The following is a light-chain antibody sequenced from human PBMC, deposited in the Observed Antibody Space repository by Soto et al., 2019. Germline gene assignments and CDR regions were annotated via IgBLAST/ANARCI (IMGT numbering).Light chain of an antibody. Sequence: DIQMTQSPTSLSACVGDRVTIICRASQSISSHLNWYQQKPGKAPNLLIYDASTLQSRVPSRFSGSGSGTDFTLTISSLQPEDFSTYYCQQSYSTPPTFGGGTKVEIK. V-gene: IGKV1-39*01. J-gene: IGKJ4*01. CDR3: QQSYSTPPT. CDR2: DAS. CDR1: QSISSH.